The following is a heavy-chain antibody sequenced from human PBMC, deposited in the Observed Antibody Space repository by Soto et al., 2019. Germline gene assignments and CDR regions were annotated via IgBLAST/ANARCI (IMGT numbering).Heavy chain of an antibody. CDR3: SRDAQKWLVAAFDI. J-gene: IGHJ3*02. CDR1: GYTFVSYG. Sequence: QVQLVQSGAEVKEPGASVKVSCKASGYTFVSYGISWVRPAPGQGLEWMGWISPYNGNTNYVQKFQGRVTMTTDTPTSTVYMELRSLRSDDTAVYYCSRDAQKWLVAAFDIWGQGTMVTVSS. D-gene: IGHD6-19*01. V-gene: IGHV1-18*01. CDR2: ISPYNGNT.